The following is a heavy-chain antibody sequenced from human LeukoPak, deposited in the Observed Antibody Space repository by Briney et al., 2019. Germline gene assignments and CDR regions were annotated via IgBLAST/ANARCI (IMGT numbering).Heavy chain of an antibody. D-gene: IGHD2-15*01. J-gene: IGHJ5*02. CDR2: INHSGST. CDR3: ARGRRCSGGSCWTNWFDP. CDR1: GGSFSGYY. V-gene: IGHV4-34*01. Sequence: SETLSLTCAVYGGSFSGYYWSWIRQPPGKGLEWIGEINHSGSTNYNPSLKSRVTISVDTSKNQFSLKLSSVTAADTAVYYCARGRRCSGGSCWTNWFDPWGQGTLVTVSS.